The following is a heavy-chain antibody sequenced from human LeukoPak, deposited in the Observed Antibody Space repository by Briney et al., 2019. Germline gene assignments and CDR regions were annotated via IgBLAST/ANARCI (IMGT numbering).Heavy chain of an antibody. D-gene: IGHD6-13*01. Sequence: PSETLSLTCTVSGGSISSYYWSWIRQPPGKGLEWIGSIYYSGSTYYNPSLKSRVTISVDTSKNQFSLKLSSVTAADTAVYYCARPGIAAMYYFDYWGQGTLVTVSS. J-gene: IGHJ4*02. V-gene: IGHV4-39*01. CDR2: IYYSGST. CDR3: ARPGIAAMYYFDY. CDR1: GGSISSYY.